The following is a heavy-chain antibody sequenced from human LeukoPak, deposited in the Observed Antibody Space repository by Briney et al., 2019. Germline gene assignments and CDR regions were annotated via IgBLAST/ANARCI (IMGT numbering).Heavy chain of an antibody. V-gene: IGHV1-2*02. CDR3: ARVAHNYDLLTGYYPYLDYFDF. J-gene: IGHJ4*02. D-gene: IGHD3-9*01. CDR2: INPNSGGT. CDR1: GYTFSDYY. Sequence: ASVTVSCKASGYTFSDYYIHWVRQAPGQGLEWMGWINPNSGGTYYAQKFQGRVTMTRGTSISTAYMELSRLRSDATAVFYCARVAHNYDLLTGYYPYLDYFDFWGQGTLVTVSS.